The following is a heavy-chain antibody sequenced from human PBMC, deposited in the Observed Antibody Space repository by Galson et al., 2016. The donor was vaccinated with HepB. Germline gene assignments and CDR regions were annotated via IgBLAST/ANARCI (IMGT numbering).Heavy chain of an antibody. Sequence: SVKVSCKASGYIFSRYTMHWVRQAPGQRLEWMGWINPANGNTKYSQKFQGRVTITRDTSASTAYMELSRLRSEDTAVYYCAREGGNGRTYQYGMDVWGQGTTVTVSS. V-gene: IGHV1-3*01. D-gene: IGHD1-14*01. CDR2: INPANGNT. J-gene: IGHJ6*02. CDR1: GYIFSRYT. CDR3: AREGGNGRTYQYGMDV.